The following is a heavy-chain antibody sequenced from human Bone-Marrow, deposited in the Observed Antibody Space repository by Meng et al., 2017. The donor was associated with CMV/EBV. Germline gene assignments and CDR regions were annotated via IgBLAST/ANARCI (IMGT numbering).Heavy chain of an antibody. V-gene: IGHV4-34*01. J-gene: IGHJ4*02. Sequence: SETLSLTCAVYGGSFSGYYWSWIRQPPGKGLEWIGEINHSGSTNYNPSLKSRVTISVDTSKNQFSLKLSSVTAADTAVYYCVRRVSGSSFRDYWGQGTPVTVSS. CDR3: VRRVSGSSFRDY. CDR2: INHSGST. CDR1: GGSFSGYY. D-gene: IGHD3-10*01.